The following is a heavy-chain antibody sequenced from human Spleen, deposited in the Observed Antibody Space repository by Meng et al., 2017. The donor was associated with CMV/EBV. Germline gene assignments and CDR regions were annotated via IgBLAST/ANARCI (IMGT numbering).Heavy chain of an antibody. D-gene: IGHD2-2*02. CDR1: GYTFTSYG. V-gene: IGHV1-18*01. CDR3: ARDRCSSTSCYTNWFDP. Sequence: ASVKVSCKASGYTFTSYGISWVRQAPGQGLEWMGWTSAYNGNTNYAQKLQGRVTMTTDTSTSTAYMELRSLRSDDTAVYYCARDRCSSTSCYTNWFDPWGQGTLVTVSS. J-gene: IGHJ5*02. CDR2: TSAYNGNT.